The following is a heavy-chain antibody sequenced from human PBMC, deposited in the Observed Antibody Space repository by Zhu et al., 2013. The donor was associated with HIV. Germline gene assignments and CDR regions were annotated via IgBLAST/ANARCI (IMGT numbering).Heavy chain of an antibody. V-gene: IGHV1-2*02. J-gene: IGHJ6*02. D-gene: IGHD5-18*01. CDR2: INPNSGGT. CDR3: ARDGSSYGNLNYYYYGMDV. Sequence: QVQLVQSGAEVKKPGASVKVSCKASGYTFTGYYMHWVRQAPGQGLEWMGWINPNSGGTNYAQKFQGRVTMTRDTSISTAYMELSRLRSDDTAVYYCARDGSSYGNLNYYYYGMDVWGQGTTATVSS. CDR1: GYTFTGYY.